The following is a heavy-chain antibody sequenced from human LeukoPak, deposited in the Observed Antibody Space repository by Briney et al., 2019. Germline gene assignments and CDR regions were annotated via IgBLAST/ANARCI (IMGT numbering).Heavy chain of an antibody. CDR2: ITDSGTST. J-gene: IGHJ3*02. CDR1: GFTFNRYP. V-gene: IGHV3-23*01. Sequence: GGSLRLSCAASGFTFNRYPMNWVRQAPGKGLEWVSAITDSGTSTYYADSVKGRFTISRDNSKNTVYLQMNSLRAEDTALYSCAKVRITIYGVVDAFDIWGQGTMVTVYS. CDR3: AKVRITIYGVVDAFDI. D-gene: IGHD3-3*01.